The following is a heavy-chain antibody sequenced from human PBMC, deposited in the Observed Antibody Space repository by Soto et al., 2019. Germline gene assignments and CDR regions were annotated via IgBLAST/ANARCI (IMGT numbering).Heavy chain of an antibody. D-gene: IGHD3-10*01. J-gene: IGHJ6*02. CDR3: ARFGRNLVLQPQLIYRYGLDV. V-gene: IGHV3-48*03. CDR1: GFRFSNYE. Sequence: PGGCLRLSXAACGFRFSNYEMNWVRQDPGKGLEWISYISSRGGSTTFYADSVRGRFTISRDNAKNSLFLQMNSLRVEDTALYYCARFGRNLVLQPQLIYRYGLDVWGPGTTVTVSS. CDR2: ISSRGGSTT.